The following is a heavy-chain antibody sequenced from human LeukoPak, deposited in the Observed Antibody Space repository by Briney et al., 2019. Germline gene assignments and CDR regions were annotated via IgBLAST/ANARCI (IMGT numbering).Heavy chain of an antibody. CDR3: ARHSYYYDSSGYYLDY. CDR2: IYYSGST. Sequence: GSLRLSCAASGFTFSSYGMHWVRQAPGKGLEWMGSIYYSGSTYYNPSLKSRVTISVDTSKNQFSLKLSSVTATDTAGYYCARHSYYYDSSGYYLDYGGQGTLVTVSS. J-gene: IGHJ4*02. V-gene: IGHV4-39*01. CDR1: GFTFSSYG. D-gene: IGHD3-22*01.